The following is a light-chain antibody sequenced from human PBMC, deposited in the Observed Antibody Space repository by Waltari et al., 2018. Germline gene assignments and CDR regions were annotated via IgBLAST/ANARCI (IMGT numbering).Light chain of an antibody. V-gene: IGLV3-27*01. CDR2: NDR. J-gene: IGLJ2*01. CDR3: YCTTPTKAV. CDR1: MVTKKF. Sequence: SYDLTQPSSVSVSPGQTARITCSGDMVTKKFSRWYQKKPGQAPLLVFYNDRERPSEIPGRFSGSSSGATVTLTISGAQAEDEADYYCYCTTPTKAVFGGGTKLTVL.